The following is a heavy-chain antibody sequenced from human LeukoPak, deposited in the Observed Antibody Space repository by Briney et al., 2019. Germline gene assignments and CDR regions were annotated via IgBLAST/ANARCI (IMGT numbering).Heavy chain of an antibody. Sequence: GSSVKVSCKASEGTFSSYAISWVRQAPGQGLEWMGRIIPILGIANYAQKFQGRVTITADKSTSTAYMELRGLRSDDTAVYYCARVGFFTNWFDPWGQGTLVTVSS. V-gene: IGHV1-69*04. CDR3: ARVGFFTNWFDP. CDR1: EGTFSSYA. D-gene: IGHD3-3*01. CDR2: IIPILGIA. J-gene: IGHJ5*02.